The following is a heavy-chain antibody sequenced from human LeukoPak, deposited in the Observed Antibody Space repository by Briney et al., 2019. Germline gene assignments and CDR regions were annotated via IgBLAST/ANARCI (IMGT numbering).Heavy chain of an antibody. CDR3: ARDRSGGNIVDY. V-gene: IGHV3-21*04. J-gene: IGHJ4*02. D-gene: IGHD2-15*01. CDR2: ISSSSSYI. Sequence: PGGSLRLSCAASGFTFSSYSMNWVHQAPGKGLEWVSSISSSSSYIYYADSAKGRFTISRDNAKNSLYLQMNSLRAEDTAVYYCARDRSGGNIVDYWGQGTLVTVSS. CDR1: GFTFSSYS.